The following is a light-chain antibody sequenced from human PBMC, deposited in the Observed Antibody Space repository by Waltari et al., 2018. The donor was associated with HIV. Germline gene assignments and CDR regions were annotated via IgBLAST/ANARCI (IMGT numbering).Light chain of an antibody. Sequence: ENVLTQSPGTLSLSPGERATISCRASQSVSSTYLAWYQKKPGQAPRLLIYGVSTRATGIPDRFSGSGSGTDFTLTISRLEPEDFAVYYCQQYSDSPCTFGQGTKVEIK. CDR1: QSVSSTY. CDR2: GVS. CDR3: QQYSDSPCT. V-gene: IGKV3-20*01. J-gene: IGKJ1*01.